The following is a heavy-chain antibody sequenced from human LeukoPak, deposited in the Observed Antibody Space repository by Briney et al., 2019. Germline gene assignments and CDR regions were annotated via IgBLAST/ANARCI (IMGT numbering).Heavy chain of an antibody. CDR1: GFTFITYS. Sequence: GGSLRLSCAASGFTFITYSMNWVRLAPGKGLEWVSSISSSSSYIYYADSVKGRFTISRDNAKNSLYLQMSTLRAEDTAVYYCARESSWYNDAFDIWGQGTMVTVSS. CDR2: ISSSSSYI. J-gene: IGHJ3*02. V-gene: IGHV3-21*01. D-gene: IGHD6-13*01. CDR3: ARESSWYNDAFDI.